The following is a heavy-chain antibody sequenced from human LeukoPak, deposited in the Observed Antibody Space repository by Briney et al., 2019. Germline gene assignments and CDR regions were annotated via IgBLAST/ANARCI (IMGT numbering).Heavy chain of an antibody. CDR2: IYSSGYT. V-gene: IGHV3-53*04. Sequence: GGSLRLSCAASGFSVSSNYMTWVRQAPGKGLEWVSVIYSSGYTYYADSVKGRFTISRHNSENTLYLQMSSLRAEDTAVYYCARATVAPGTLWFDPWGQGTPVTVSS. CDR3: ARATVAPGTLWFDP. D-gene: IGHD6-13*01. J-gene: IGHJ5*02. CDR1: GFSVSSNY.